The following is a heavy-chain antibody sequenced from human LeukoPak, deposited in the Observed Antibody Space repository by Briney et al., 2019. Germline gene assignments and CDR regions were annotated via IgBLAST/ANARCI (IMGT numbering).Heavy chain of an antibody. CDR2: SIPVFGTP. D-gene: IGHD3-9*01. CDR3: ASVISYYDLLTGLHNVNYFDF. V-gene: IGHV1-69*13. CDR1: GGTFAGYA. J-gene: IGHJ4*02. Sequence: GASVKVSCKASGGTFAGYALSWVRQAPGQGLEWMGGSIPVFGTPTYAQNFQGRITITADESTSTAYMELSSLRSEDTAVYYCASVISYYDLLTGLHNVNYFDFWGQGTLVTVSS.